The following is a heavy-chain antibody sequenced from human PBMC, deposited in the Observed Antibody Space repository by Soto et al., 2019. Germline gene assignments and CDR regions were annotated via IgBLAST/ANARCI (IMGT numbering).Heavy chain of an antibody. J-gene: IGHJ5*02. D-gene: IGHD6-13*01. CDR2: IYYSGST. Sequence: QLQLQESGPGLVKPSETLSLTCTVSGGSISSSSYYWGWIRQPPGKGLEWIGSIYYSGSTYYNPSLKSRVTISVYTSKNQCSLKRSSVTAADTAVYYCARHQSHSSSYVDPWGQGTLVTVSS. CDR1: GGSISSSSYY. V-gene: IGHV4-39*01. CDR3: ARHQSHSSSYVDP.